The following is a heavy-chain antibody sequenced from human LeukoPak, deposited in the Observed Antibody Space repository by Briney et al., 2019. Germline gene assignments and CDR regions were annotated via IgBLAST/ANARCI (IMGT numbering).Heavy chain of an antibody. Sequence: IKEDGSGIYYVDSVEGRFTISRDNAKKSLYLQMNSLRAEDTAVYYCARGDTRGYYYRFFDYWGQGTLVTVSS. CDR3: ARGDTRGYYYRFFDY. CDR2: IKEDGSGI. J-gene: IGHJ4*02. D-gene: IGHD3-22*01. V-gene: IGHV3-7*01.